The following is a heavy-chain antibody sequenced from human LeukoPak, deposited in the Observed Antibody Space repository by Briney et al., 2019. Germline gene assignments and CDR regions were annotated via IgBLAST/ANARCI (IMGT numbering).Heavy chain of an antibody. V-gene: IGHV3-23*01. J-gene: IGHJ3*02. CDR2: ISGSGGST. CDR3: ARNYYDSSGHTGDAFDI. CDR1: GFTFSKFA. D-gene: IGHD3-22*01. Sequence: GGSLRLSCAASGFTFSKFAMSWVRQAPGKGLEYVSGISGSGGSTYYADSVKGRFTISRDNSKNTLYLQMNSLRAEDTAVYYCARNYYDSSGHTGDAFDIWGQGTMVTVSS.